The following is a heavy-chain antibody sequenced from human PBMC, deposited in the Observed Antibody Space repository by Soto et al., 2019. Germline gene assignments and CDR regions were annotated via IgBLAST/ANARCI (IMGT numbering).Heavy chain of an antibody. J-gene: IGHJ6*02. CDR2: INHSGST. CDR3: ARGRRGIVVVPAATDGMDV. D-gene: IGHD2-2*01. Sequence: SETLSLTCAVYGGSFSGYYWSWIRQPPGKGLEWIGEINHSGSTNYNPSLKSGVTISVDTSKNQFSLKLRSVTAADTAVDYWARGRRGIVVVPAATDGMDVWGQGTTVTVSS. CDR1: GGSFSGYY. V-gene: IGHV4-34*01.